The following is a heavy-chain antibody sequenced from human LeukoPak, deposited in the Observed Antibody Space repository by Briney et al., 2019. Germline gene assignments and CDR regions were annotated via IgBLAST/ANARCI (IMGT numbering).Heavy chain of an antibody. D-gene: IGHD5/OR15-5a*01. Sequence: GGSLRPSCAASGFTFSSYSMNWVRQAPGKGLEWVSSISSGSSYIYYADSVKGRFTISRDNAKNSLYLQMNSLRAEDTAVYYCARGQSRKDYYYMDVWGKGTTVTVSS. CDR3: ARGQSRKDYYYMDV. V-gene: IGHV3-21*01. CDR1: GFTFSSYS. CDR2: ISSGSSYI. J-gene: IGHJ6*03.